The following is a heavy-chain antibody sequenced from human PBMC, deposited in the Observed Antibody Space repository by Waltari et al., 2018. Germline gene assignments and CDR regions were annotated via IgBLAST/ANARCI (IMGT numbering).Heavy chain of an antibody. CDR1: GFTFISYW. J-gene: IGHJ3*02. CDR2: IKQDGSEK. Sequence: EVQLVESGGGLVQPGGSLRLSCAASGFTFISYWMSWVRQAPGKGLEWVANIKQDGSEKYYVDSVKGRFTISRDNAKNLLYLQMNSLRAEDTAVYYCARDGDAFDIWGQGTMVTVSS. V-gene: IGHV3-7*01. CDR3: ARDGDAFDI.